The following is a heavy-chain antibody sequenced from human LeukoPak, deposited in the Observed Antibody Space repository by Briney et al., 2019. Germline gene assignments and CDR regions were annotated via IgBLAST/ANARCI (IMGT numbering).Heavy chain of an antibody. D-gene: IGHD1-26*01. V-gene: IGHV1-8*01. Sequence: VKVSCKTSGYTFISHDINWVRQATGQGLEWMGWMDPNSGNTGYAQRFQGRVTLTRSTSLSEAYMELTSLKSEDTAVYYCARVQGSDTSGSFDHWGQGTLVTVSS. J-gene: IGHJ4*02. CDR3: ARVQGSDTSGSFDH. CDR1: GYTFISHD. CDR2: MDPNSGNT.